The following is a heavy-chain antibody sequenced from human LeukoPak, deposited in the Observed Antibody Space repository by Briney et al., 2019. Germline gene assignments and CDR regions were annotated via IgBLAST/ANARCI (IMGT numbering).Heavy chain of an antibody. Sequence: GGSLRLSCAASGFTFSSYSMNWVRQAPGKGLEWVSSISSSSSYIYYADSVKGRFTISRDNAKNSLYLQMNSLRAEDTAVYYCARGKLGGGHNAFDIWGQGTMVTVSS. D-gene: IGHD1-26*01. CDR1: GFTFSSYS. CDR3: ARGKLGGGHNAFDI. J-gene: IGHJ3*02. CDR2: ISSSSSYI. V-gene: IGHV3-21*01.